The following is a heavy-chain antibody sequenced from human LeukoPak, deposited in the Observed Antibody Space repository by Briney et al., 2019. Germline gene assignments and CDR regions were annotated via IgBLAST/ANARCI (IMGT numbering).Heavy chain of an antibody. J-gene: IGHJ4*02. Sequence: GASVKVSCKASGGTFSSYTISWVRQAPGQGLAWMGRIIPILGIANYAQKFQGRVTITADKSTSTAYMELSSLRSEDTAVYYCARDRSQGYYDSSGYSIDYWGQGTLVTVSS. CDR1: GGTFSSYT. CDR2: IIPILGIA. V-gene: IGHV1-69*04. D-gene: IGHD3-22*01. CDR3: ARDRSQGYYDSSGYSIDY.